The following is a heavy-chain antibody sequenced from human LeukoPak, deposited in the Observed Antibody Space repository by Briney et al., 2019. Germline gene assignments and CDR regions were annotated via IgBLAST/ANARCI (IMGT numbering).Heavy chain of an antibody. CDR1: GGSISSSTYY. V-gene: IGHV4-39*07. CDR3: ARVRDRIQLWPKNKDSYCYMDV. Sequence: SETLSLTCTVSGGSISSSTYYWGWIRQSPGKGLEWIGSIYYSGSTYYNPSLKSRVTISLDMSKNQFSLRLSSVTAADTAVYYCARVRDRIQLWPKNKDSYCYMDVWGKGTTVTVSS. J-gene: IGHJ6*03. D-gene: IGHD5-18*01. CDR2: IYYSGST.